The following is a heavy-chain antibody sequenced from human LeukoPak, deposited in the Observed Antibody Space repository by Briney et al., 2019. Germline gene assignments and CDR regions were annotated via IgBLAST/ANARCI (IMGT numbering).Heavy chain of an antibody. Sequence: PGGSLRLSCAASGFTFSSYSMNWVRQAPGKGLEWVSSISTSSIYIYYADSLKGRFTISRDNAKNSLYLHMDSLRAEDTAVYYCARDGDILTGHYKFYFDYWGQGSLVTVSS. J-gene: IGHJ4*02. V-gene: IGHV3-21*01. D-gene: IGHD3-9*01. CDR1: GFTFSSYS. CDR2: ISTSSIYI. CDR3: ARDGDILTGHYKFYFDY.